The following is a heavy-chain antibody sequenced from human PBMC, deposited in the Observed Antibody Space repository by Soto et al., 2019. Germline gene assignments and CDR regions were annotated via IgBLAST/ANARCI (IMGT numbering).Heavy chain of an antibody. Sequence: SETLSLTCTVSGVSISSGGYYWSWNSQHPGKGLEWIGYIYYSGSTYYNPSLKSRVTISVDTSKNQFSLKLSSVTAADTAVYYCAREVNDYGDELQLPYFAYRRQGTLVTVSS. CDR1: GVSISSGGYY. J-gene: IGHJ4*02. CDR3: AREVNDYGDELQLPYFAY. D-gene: IGHD4-17*01. V-gene: IGHV4-31*03. CDR2: IYYSGST.